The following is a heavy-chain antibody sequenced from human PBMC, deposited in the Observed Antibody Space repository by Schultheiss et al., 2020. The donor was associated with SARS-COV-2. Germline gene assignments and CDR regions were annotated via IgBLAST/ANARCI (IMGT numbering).Heavy chain of an antibody. CDR2: INRSGST. CDR3: ARGGLLWFGEMNQ. J-gene: IGHJ4*02. D-gene: IGHD3-10*01. Sequence: SETLSLTCAVYGGSFSDYYWSWIRQPPGKGLEWIGEINRSGSTNYNPSLKSRVTISVDTSKNQFSLKLSSVTAADTAVYYCARGGLLWFGEMNQWGQGTLVTVSS. V-gene: IGHV4-34*01. CDR1: GGSFSDYY.